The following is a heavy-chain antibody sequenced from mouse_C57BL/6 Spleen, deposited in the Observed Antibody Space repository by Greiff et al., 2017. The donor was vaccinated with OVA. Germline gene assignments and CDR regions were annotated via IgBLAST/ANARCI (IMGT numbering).Heavy chain of an antibody. D-gene: IGHD1-1*01. CDR2: IDPEDGET. Sequence: VQLQQSGAELVKPGASVKLSCTASGFNIKDYYMHWVKQRTEQGLEWIGRIDPEDGETKYAPKFQGKATLTADTSSNTAYLQLSSRTSEDTAVYYCARRYGISVYAMDYWGQGTSVTVSS. CDR3: ARRYGISVYAMDY. CDR1: GFNIKDYY. J-gene: IGHJ4*01. V-gene: IGHV14-2*01.